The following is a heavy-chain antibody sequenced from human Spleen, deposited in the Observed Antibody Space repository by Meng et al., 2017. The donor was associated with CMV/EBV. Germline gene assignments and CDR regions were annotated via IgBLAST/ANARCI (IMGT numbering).Heavy chain of an antibody. D-gene: IGHD1-26*01. J-gene: IGHJ4*02. CDR3: GSREGGY. V-gene: IGHV3-21*01. CDR2: ISSSSTYI. Sequence: ETLSLSCTVSGGSVSSDSHYWSWIRQAPGKGLEWVSSISSSSTYIHYADSVNGRFTVSRDNAKNSLYLQMNSLRAEDTAVYYCGSREGGYWGQGTLVTVSS. CDR1: GGSVSSDSHY.